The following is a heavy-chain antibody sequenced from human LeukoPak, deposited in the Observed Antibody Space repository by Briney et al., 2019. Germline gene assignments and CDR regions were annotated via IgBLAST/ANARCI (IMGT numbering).Heavy chain of an antibody. CDR1: GFTFSSYC. D-gene: IGHD3-10*01. J-gene: IGHJ4*02. CDR3: AKDLYGSGSYQIRLFDY. V-gene: IGHV3-30*02. Sequence: PWGTLRLSCAASGFTFSSYCMHWVRQAAGKGLEWVAFIQYDGSTTFYAYSVKRRSTISRDHNKHTPHLQTNRPRAEDAVVYYRAKDLYGSGSYQIRLFDYWGQGTLVTASS. CDR2: IQYDGSTT.